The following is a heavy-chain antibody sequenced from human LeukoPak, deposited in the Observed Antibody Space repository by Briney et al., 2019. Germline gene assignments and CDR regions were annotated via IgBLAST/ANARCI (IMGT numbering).Heavy chain of an antibody. D-gene: IGHD4-23*01. CDR2: INHSGIT. CDR1: GGSFSGYY. Sequence: SETXSLTCXXXGGSFSGYYWNWIRQPPGKGLEWIGEINHSGITNYNPSLKSRVTISVDTSKKQFSLKLNSVTAADTAVYYCARVGTTVIIASDPWGQGTQVIVSS. J-gene: IGHJ5*02. V-gene: IGHV4-34*01. CDR3: ARVGTTVIIASDP.